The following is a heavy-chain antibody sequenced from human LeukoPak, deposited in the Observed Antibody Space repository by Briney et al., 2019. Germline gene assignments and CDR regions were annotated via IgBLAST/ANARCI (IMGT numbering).Heavy chain of an antibody. J-gene: IGHJ4*02. D-gene: IGHD1-26*01. CDR2: IWYGGSNK. Sequence: PGGSMRLSCAASGFTFSSYGMHWVRQAPGKGLEWVAVIWYGGSNKYYADSVKGRFTISRDNSKNTLYLQMNSLRAEDTAVYYCARDRGVGTTFFDYWGQGTLVTVSS. V-gene: IGHV3-33*08. CDR3: ARDRGVGTTFFDY. CDR1: GFTFSSYG.